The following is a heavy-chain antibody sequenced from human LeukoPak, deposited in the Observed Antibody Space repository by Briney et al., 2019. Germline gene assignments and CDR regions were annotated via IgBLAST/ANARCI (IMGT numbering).Heavy chain of an antibody. V-gene: IGHV5-51*01. CDR1: GYSFTSYW. J-gene: IGHJ5*02. CDR2: IYPGDSDT. D-gene: IGHD3-22*01. Sequence: GESLKISCKGSGYSFTSYWIGWVRQMPGKGLEWMGIIYPGDSDTRYSPSFQGQVTISADKSISTAYLQWSSLKASDTAMYYCARRDKRYYYDSSAKYNWFDPWGQGTLVTVSS. CDR3: ARRDKRYYYDSSAKYNWFDP.